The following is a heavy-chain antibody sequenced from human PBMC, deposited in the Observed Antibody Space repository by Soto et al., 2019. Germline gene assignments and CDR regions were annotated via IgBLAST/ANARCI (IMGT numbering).Heavy chain of an antibody. D-gene: IGHD3-10*01. CDR2: ISGSGGST. J-gene: IGHJ6*02. Sequence: GGSLRLSCAASGFTFSSYAMSWVRQAPGKGLEWVSAISGSGGSTYYADSVKGRFTISRDNSKNTLYLQMNSLRAEDTAVYYWAIAIVLLWFGELFEQNYYYGMDVWGQGTTVTVSS. CDR3: AIAIVLLWFGELFEQNYYYGMDV. CDR1: GFTFSSYA. V-gene: IGHV3-23*01.